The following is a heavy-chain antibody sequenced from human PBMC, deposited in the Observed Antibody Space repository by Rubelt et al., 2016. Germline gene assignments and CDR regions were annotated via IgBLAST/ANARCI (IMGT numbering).Heavy chain of an antibody. D-gene: IGHD3-10*01. CDR3: ARRRVNTYYYGSGSYDFDY. CDR2: IYYSGST. Sequence: QLQLQESGPGLVKPSETLSLTCTVSGGSISSSSYYWGWIRQPPGKGLEWIGSIYYSGSTYYNPSLKSRVTISLDASKNQFSLKLSAVTAADTAVYYCARRRVNTYYYGSGSYDFDYWGQGTLVTVSS. CDR1: GGSISSSSYY. V-gene: IGHV4-39*01. J-gene: IGHJ4*02.